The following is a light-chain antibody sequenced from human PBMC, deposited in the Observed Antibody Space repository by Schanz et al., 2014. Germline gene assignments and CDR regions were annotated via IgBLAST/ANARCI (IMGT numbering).Light chain of an antibody. Sequence: QSALTQPASVSGSPGQSITISCTGTSSDVGSYNLVSWYQQHPGKAPKLMIYEGSKRPSGVSHRFSGSKSGSTASLRISELQAEDESNYSCCSYAGSTSVVFGGGTKVTVL. CDR3: CSYAGSTSVV. CDR1: SSDVGSYNL. J-gene: IGLJ2*01. CDR2: EGS. V-gene: IGLV2-23*01.